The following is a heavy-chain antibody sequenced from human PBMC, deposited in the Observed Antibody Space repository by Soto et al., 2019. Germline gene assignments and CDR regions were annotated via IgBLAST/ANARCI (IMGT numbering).Heavy chain of an antibody. J-gene: IGHJ5*02. Sequence: PSETLSLTCAVSGGSISSGGYSWSWIRQPPGKGLEWIGYIYHSGSTYYNPSLKSRVTISVDRSKNQFSLKLSSVTAADTAVYYCARSDILTGYYGFDPWGQGTLVTVSS. CDR1: GGSISSGGYS. V-gene: IGHV4-30-2*01. CDR3: ARSDILTGYYGFDP. D-gene: IGHD3-9*01. CDR2: IYHSGST.